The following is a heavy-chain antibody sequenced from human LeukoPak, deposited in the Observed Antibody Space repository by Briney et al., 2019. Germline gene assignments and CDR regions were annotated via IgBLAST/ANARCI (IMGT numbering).Heavy chain of an antibody. CDR1: GFTFSNYA. D-gene: IGHD3-10*01. CDR2: ISGSGGST. V-gene: IGHV3-23*01. CDR3: AKNTRYYDSGSSLPDDAFDI. J-gene: IGHJ3*02. Sequence: PGGSLRLSCAASGFTFSNYAMSWVRQAPGKGLEWVSGISGSGGSTYYADSVKGRFTISRDISKNTLYVQMNSLRAEDTAVYYCAKNTRYYDSGSSLPDDAFDIWGQGTMVAVSS.